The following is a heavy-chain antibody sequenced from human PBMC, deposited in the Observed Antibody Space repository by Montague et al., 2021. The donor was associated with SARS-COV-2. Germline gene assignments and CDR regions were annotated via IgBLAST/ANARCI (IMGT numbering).Heavy chain of an antibody. V-gene: IGHV3-23*03. CDR3: ATADIVQGRYYYYGMDV. D-gene: IGHD3-16*02. Sequence: SLRLSCAASGFTFSSYAMSWVRQAPGKGLEWVSVIYSGGSSTYYADSVKGRFTISGDNSKNTLYLQMNSLRAEDTAVYYCATADIVQGRYYYYGMDVWGQGTTVTVSS. J-gene: IGHJ6*02. CDR1: GFTFSSYA. CDR2: IYSGGSST.